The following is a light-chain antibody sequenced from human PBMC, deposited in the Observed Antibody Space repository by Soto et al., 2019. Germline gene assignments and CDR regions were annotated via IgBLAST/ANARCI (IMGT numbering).Light chain of an antibody. J-gene: IGKJ2*01. CDR2: GAS. CDR3: QQYANSPPT. Sequence: DIQMTQSPSTLSASVGDRVTITCRASQSISSWLAWYQQRPRKAPKLLIYGASSLASGVPSRFSGSGSGTEFTLTISSLQPDDFATYYCQQYANSPPTFGQGTKLEIK. CDR1: QSISSW. V-gene: IGKV1-5*01.